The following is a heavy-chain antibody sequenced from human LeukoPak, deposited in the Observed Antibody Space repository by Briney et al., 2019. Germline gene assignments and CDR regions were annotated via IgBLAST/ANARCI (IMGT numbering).Heavy chain of an antibody. J-gene: IGHJ4*02. Sequence: SETLSLTCTVSGGSISSYYWSWIRQPPGKGLEWIGYIYYSGSTNYNPSLKSRVTISVDTSKNQVSLKLSSVTAADTAVYYCARGRGSWYRSLYYFDYWGQGTLVAVSS. CDR1: GGSISSYY. CDR2: IYYSGST. D-gene: IGHD6-13*01. V-gene: IGHV4-59*08. CDR3: ARGRGSWYRSLYYFDY.